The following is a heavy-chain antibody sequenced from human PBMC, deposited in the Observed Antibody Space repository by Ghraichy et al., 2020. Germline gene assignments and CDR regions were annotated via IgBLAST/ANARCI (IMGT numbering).Heavy chain of an antibody. Sequence: LSLTCAASGFTFSSYGMHWVCQAPGKGLEWLAIISLDATNKYYADSVKGRFTISRDNSENTMFLQMNSLRAEDTAVYYCARDRDYSWFDPWGQGTLVTVSS. CDR2: ISLDATNK. V-gene: IGHV3-33*01. CDR3: ARDRDYSWFDP. J-gene: IGHJ5*02. CDR1: GFTFSSYG.